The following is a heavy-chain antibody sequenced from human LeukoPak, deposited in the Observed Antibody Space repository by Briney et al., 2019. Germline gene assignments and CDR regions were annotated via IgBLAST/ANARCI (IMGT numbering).Heavy chain of an antibody. CDR3: ARGDGLYDSSGYSLDY. J-gene: IGHJ4*02. Sequence: PGRSLRLSCAASGFTFSSYGMHWVRQAPGKGLEWVAVIWYDGSNKYYADSVKGRFTISRDNAKNPLYLQMNSLRAEDAAVYYCARGDGLYDSSGYSLDYWGQGTLVTVSS. CDR2: IWYDGSNK. CDR1: GFTFSSYG. V-gene: IGHV3-33*01. D-gene: IGHD3-22*01.